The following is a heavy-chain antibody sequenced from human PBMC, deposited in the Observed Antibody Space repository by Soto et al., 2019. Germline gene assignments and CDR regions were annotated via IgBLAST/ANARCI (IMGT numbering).Heavy chain of an antibody. CDR1: GFTFSSYD. V-gene: IGHV3-13*01. CDR2: IGTAGDT. J-gene: IGHJ6*02. Sequence: EVQLVESGGGLVQPGGSLRLSCAASGFTFSSYDMHWVRQATGKGLEWVSAIGTAGDTYYPGSVKGRFTISRENAKNSLYLQMYSLRAGDTAVYYCARSAAVVSYYYYGMDVWGQGTTVTVSS. D-gene: IGHD2-15*01. CDR3: ARSAAVVSYYYYGMDV.